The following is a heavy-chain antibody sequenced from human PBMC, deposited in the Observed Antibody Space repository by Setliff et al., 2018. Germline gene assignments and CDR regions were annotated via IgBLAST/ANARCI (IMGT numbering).Heavy chain of an antibody. V-gene: IGHV1-18*01. D-gene: IGHD2-2*01. CDR3: SRLVRFCTKISCQRLLGDDY. J-gene: IGHJ4*02. Sequence: ASVKVSCKASGYTLSNSILSWARQAPGQGLEWVGWISAYNGKTYSAQKFQDRITMTTDTSTSTAYLEFKSLRSDDTAIYYCSRLVRFCTKISCQRLLGDDYWGQGALVTVSS. CDR2: ISAYNGKT. CDR1: GYTLSNSI.